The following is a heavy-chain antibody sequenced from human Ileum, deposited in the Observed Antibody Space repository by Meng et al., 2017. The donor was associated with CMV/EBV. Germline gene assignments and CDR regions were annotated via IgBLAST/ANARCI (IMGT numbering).Heavy chain of an antibody. D-gene: IGHD5-18*01. CDR2: ISFNGDNT. Sequence: GESLKISCEASGFIFNTYAMHWVRQAPGKGLHWVALISFNGDNTYYADAVKGRFTISRDDSKNMVYLQMNNLEAEDTAVYYCAKSLVDTAMDLEDWGQGTLVTVSS. V-gene: IGHV3-30*07. CDR1: GFIFNTYA. J-gene: IGHJ4*02. CDR3: AKSLVDTAMDLED.